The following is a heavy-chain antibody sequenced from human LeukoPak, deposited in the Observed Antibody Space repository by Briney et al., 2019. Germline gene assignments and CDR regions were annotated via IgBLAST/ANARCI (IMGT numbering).Heavy chain of an antibody. CDR3: ARDQSRGYGFDY. CDR2: MSPNSGNI. D-gene: IGHD5-12*01. CDR1: GYSFSNND. V-gene: IGHV1-8*01. Sequence: GASVKVSCKASGYSFSNNDINWVRQTTGQGLEWMGWMSPNSGNIGYAQKFQGRITMTKNTSISTAYMELSSLRSEDTAVYYCARDQSRGYGFDYWGQGTLVTVSS. J-gene: IGHJ4*02.